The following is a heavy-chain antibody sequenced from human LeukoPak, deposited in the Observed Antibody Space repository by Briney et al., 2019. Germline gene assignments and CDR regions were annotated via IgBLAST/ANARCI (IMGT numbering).Heavy chain of an antibody. D-gene: IGHD3-10*01. Sequence: ASVKVSCKVSGYTLTELSMHWVRQAPGKGLEWMGGFDPEDGETIYAQKFQGRVTMTEDASTDTAYMELSSLRSEDTAVYYCGTSNYYGSGSPYYYMDVWGKGTTVTVSS. J-gene: IGHJ6*03. V-gene: IGHV1-24*01. CDR1: GYTLTELS. CDR2: FDPEDGET. CDR3: GTSNYYGSGSPYYYMDV.